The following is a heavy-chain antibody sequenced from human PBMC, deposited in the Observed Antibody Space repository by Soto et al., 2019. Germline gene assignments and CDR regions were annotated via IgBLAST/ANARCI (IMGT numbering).Heavy chain of an antibody. J-gene: IGHJ4*02. CDR3: AKGGGADYPDY. D-gene: IGHD4-17*01. CDR2: ISWNSGSI. Sequence: ESVGGLVQPGRSLRLSCAASGFTFDDYAMHWVRQAPGKGLEWVSGISWNSGSIGYADSVKGRFTISRDNAKNSLYLQMNSLRAEDTALYYCAKGGGADYPDYWGQGTLVTVSS. CDR1: GFTFDDYA. V-gene: IGHV3-9*01.